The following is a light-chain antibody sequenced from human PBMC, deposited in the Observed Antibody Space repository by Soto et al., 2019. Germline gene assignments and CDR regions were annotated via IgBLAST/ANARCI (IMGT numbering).Light chain of an antibody. CDR2: STS. J-gene: IGLJ2*01. CDR1: TGAVTSGYY. Sequence: QAVVTQEPSLTVSPGGTVTLTCASSTGAVTSGYYPNWFQQKPGQAPRPLIYSTSNKHSWTPARFSGSLLGGKAALTLSGVQPEDEAEYYCLLYYGGASVFGGGTKLTVL. V-gene: IGLV7-43*01. CDR3: LLYYGGASV.